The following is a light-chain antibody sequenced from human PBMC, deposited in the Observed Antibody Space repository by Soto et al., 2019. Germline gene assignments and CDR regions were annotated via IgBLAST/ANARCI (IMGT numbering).Light chain of an antibody. V-gene: IGKV4-1*01. CDR1: QSVLYNSNNKNH. CDR2: GAS. J-gene: IGKJ2*01. CDR3: QQYYSIPFT. Sequence: DFVMTQAPDSLAVSLGERATINCKSSQSVLYNSNNKNHLGWFQQKPGHPPKLLIYGASFRPSGVPDRFSGSGSGTDFTLTISSLQAEDVAVYYCQQYYSIPFTFGQGTKVYIK.